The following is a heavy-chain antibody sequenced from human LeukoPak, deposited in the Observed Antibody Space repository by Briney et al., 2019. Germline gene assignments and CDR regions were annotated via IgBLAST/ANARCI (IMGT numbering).Heavy chain of an antibody. D-gene: IGHD2-2*01. CDR3: ASTNCSSASCYGANWFDP. J-gene: IGHJ5*02. CDR1: GGSISSGDYY. Sequence: SETLSLTCTVSGGSISSGDYYWSWIRQPPGKGLEWIGYIYYSGSTFHYNPSLKSRVNISVDTPKNQFSLRLSSVTAVDTAVYYCASTNCSSASCYGANWFDPWGQGTLVTVSS. CDR2: IYYSGST. V-gene: IGHV4-30-4*08.